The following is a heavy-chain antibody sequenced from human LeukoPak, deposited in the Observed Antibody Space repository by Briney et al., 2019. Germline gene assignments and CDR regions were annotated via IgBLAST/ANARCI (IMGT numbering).Heavy chain of an antibody. D-gene: IGHD5-12*01. J-gene: IGHJ4*02. CDR2: IYHSGST. CDR1: GGSISSSNW. V-gene: IGHV4-4*02. Sequence: SGTLSLTCAVSGGSISSSNWWSWVRQPPGKGLEWIGEIYHSGSTNYNPSLKSRVTISVDKSKNQFSLKLSSVTAADTAVYYCARNGRQVATSYYYFDYWGQGTLVTVSS. CDR3: ARNGRQVATSYYYFDY.